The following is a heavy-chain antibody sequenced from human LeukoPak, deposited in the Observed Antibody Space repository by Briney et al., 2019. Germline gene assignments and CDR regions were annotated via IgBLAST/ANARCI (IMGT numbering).Heavy chain of an antibody. CDR2: ISSSGGST. J-gene: IGHJ4*02. Sequence: PGGSLRLSCAASGFXFSNYVISWVRQAPGKGLEWVSGISSSGGSTYYADSGTGRFTVSRDNSKNMLFLQMNSLRVEDTAVYHCAPMKAGGKWGQGALVIVSS. V-gene: IGHV3-23*01. D-gene: IGHD1-14*01. CDR3: APMKAGGK. CDR1: GFXFSNYV.